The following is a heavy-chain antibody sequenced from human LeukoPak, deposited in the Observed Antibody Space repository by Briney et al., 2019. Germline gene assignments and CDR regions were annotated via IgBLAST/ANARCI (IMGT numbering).Heavy chain of an antibody. Sequence: APRKEAYNAYGYSVSNYVLNWVRQAPGEWLEWMGSINTHTGNPTFAQGFTRRFVFSLDTSVSTAYLQISSLEAEDTGVYYCARAGGRFRAVIKVHYYYYYMDVWGKGTTVTVSS. CDR1: GYSVSNYV. CDR2: INTHTGNP. D-gene: IGHD3-10*01. J-gene: IGHJ6*03. CDR3: ARAGGRFRAVIKVHYYYYYMDV. V-gene: IGHV7-4-1*02.